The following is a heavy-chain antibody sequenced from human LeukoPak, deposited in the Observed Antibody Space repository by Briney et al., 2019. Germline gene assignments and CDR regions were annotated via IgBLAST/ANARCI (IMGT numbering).Heavy chain of an antibody. J-gene: IGHJ4*02. CDR2: INHSGST. Sequence: SETLSLTCTVSGGSISSGSHYWGWIRQPPGKGLEWIGEINHSGSTNYNPSLKSRVTISVDTSKNQFSLKLSSVTAADTAVYYCASSGGDYCSGGSCYSPPFDYWGQGTLVTVSS. D-gene: IGHD2-15*01. CDR1: GGSISSGSHY. V-gene: IGHV4-39*07. CDR3: ASSGGDYCSGGSCYSPPFDY.